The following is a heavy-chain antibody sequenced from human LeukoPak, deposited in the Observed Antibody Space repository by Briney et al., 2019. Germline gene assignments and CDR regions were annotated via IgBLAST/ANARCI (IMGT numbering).Heavy chain of an antibody. V-gene: IGHV4-4*07. CDR1: GGSIGSYY. J-gene: IGHJ6*02. CDR3: ARVMVADVYYYGMDV. Sequence: SETLSLTCTVSGGSIGSYYWSWIRQPAGKGLEWIGRIYTSGSTNYNPSLKSRVTMSVDTSKNQFSLKLSSVTAADTAVYYCARVMVADVYYYGMDVWGQGTTVTVSS. CDR2: IYTSGST. D-gene: IGHD5-12*01.